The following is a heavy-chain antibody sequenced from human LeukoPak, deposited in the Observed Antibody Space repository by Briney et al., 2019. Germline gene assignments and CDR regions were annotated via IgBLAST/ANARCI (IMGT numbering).Heavy chain of an antibody. CDR1: GFTFSNPW. J-gene: IGHJ4*02. D-gene: IGHD3-10*01. CDR3: TAAWADYYGSGSYGR. V-gene: IGHV3-15*01. CDR2: IKSKTDGGTT. Sequence: PGGSLRLACVASGFTFSNPWVSWVRQAQGKVLEWVGRIKSKTDGGTTDYAAPVKGRFTISRDDSKNTLYLQMNSMNTEDTAVYYCTAAWADYYGSGSYGRWGQGTLVTVSS.